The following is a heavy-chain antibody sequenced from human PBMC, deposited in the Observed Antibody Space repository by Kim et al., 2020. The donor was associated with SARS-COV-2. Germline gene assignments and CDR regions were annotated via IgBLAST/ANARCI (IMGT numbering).Heavy chain of an antibody. J-gene: IGHJ4*03. V-gene: IGHV1-24*01. CDR1: GYTLTELS. CDR2: FDPEDGET. D-gene: IGHD3-22*01. Sequence: ASVKVSCKVSGYTLTELSMHWVRQAPGKGLEWMGGFDPEDGETIYAQKFQGRVTMTEYTSTDTAYMDLSSLRSEDTAVYYCATLGSSGYYKEYYFDYWGQGTLVTVSS. CDR3: ATLGSSGYYKEYYFDY.